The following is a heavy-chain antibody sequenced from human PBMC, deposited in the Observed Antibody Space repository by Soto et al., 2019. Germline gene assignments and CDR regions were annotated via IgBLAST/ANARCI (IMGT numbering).Heavy chain of an antibody. CDR2: IYYSGST. CDR1: GGSISSGAYY. D-gene: IGHD4-17*01. Sequence: SETLSLTCIVSGGSISSGAYYWSWIRQPPGKGLEWIGYIYYSGSTYYNPSLMSRVTISVDTSKNQFSLNLRSVTAADTAVYYCARHRAYGDYGYYYGMDVWGQGTTVTVYS. V-gene: IGHV4-30-4*01. J-gene: IGHJ6*02. CDR3: ARHRAYGDYGYYYGMDV.